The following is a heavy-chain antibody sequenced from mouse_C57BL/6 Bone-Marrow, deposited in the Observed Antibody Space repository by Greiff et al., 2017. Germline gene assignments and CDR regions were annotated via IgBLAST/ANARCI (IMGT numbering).Heavy chain of an antibody. Sequence: VQRVESGAELVKPGASVKVSCKASGYTFTSYWMHWVKQRPGQGLEWIGRIHPSDSDTNYNQKFKGKATLTVDKSSSTAYMQLSSLTSEDSAVYSCAIGAQLSLPYYAMDYWGQGTSVTVSS. CDR1: GYTFTSYW. D-gene: IGHD3-1*01. V-gene: IGHV1-74*01. CDR3: AIGAQLSLPYYAMDY. J-gene: IGHJ4*01. CDR2: IHPSDSDT.